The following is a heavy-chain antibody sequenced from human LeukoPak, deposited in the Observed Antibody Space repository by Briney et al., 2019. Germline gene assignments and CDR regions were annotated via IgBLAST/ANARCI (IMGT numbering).Heavy chain of an antibody. Sequence: GESLKISCKGSGYSFTSYWIGWVRQMPGKGLEWMGIIYPGDSDTRYSPSFQGQVTISADKSISTAYLQWSSLKASDTAMYYCARYGIYCSGGSCYSNYYYGMDVCGQGTTVTVSS. D-gene: IGHD2-15*01. J-gene: IGHJ6*02. CDR3: ARYGIYCSGGSCYSNYYYGMDV. CDR1: GYSFTSYW. V-gene: IGHV5-51*01. CDR2: IYPGDSDT.